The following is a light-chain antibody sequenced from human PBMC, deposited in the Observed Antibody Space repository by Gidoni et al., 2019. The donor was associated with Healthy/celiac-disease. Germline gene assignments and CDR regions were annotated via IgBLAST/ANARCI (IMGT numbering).Light chain of an antibody. J-gene: IGKJ1*01. Sequence: EIVLTQSPATLSVSPGERATLSCRASQSVSSNLAGYQQKPGQAPRLLIYGASTRPTGIPARFSGSGSGTEFTLTISSLQSEDFAVYYCQQYNNWQWTFGQGTKVEIK. CDR3: QQYNNWQWT. CDR1: QSVSSN. V-gene: IGKV3-15*01. CDR2: GAS.